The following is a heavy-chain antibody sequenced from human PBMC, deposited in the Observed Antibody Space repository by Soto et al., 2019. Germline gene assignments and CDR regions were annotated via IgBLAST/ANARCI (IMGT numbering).Heavy chain of an antibody. Sequence: PXXTLSLACAVYGGSFSGYYWPWIPQPPGTGLEWIGEINHSGSTNYNPSLKSRVTISVDTSKTQFSLNLGSVTAEDTAVYYCARHVIFVWGGSSFDLWGPGILVTVSS. CDR1: GGSFSGYY. CDR2: INHSGST. D-gene: IGHD3-3*01. CDR3: ARHVIFVWGGSSFDL. J-gene: IGHJ5*02. V-gene: IGHV4-34*01.